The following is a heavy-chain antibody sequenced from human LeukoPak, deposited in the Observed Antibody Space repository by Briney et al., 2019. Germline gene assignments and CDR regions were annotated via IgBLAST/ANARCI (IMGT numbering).Heavy chain of an antibody. CDR2: IYYSGST. Sequence: ASETLSLTCTVSGGSISSYYWSWIRQPPGKGLEWIGYIYYSGSTNYNPSLKSRVTISVDTSKNQFSLKLSSVTAADTAVYYCARHGVGAYFDYWGQGTLVTVSS. CDR1: GGSISSYY. D-gene: IGHD1-26*01. CDR3: ARHGVGAYFDY. V-gene: IGHV4-59*08. J-gene: IGHJ4*02.